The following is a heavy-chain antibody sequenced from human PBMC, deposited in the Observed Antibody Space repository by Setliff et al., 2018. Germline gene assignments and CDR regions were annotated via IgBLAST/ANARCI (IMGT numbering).Heavy chain of an antibody. CDR3: ARRWNFGPDGSGIHDGCDM. CDR2: ISHSGST. V-gene: IGHV4-34*01. CDR1: GGSFNVYF. Sequence: SETLSLTCAVYGGSFNVYFWSWIRQPPGKGLEWIGEISHSGSTKYKSSLKSRVTISVDTPKNQFSLKLHSVTAADTAVYYCARRWNFGPDGSGIHDGCDMWGEGTMVTVS. J-gene: IGHJ3*02. D-gene: IGHD3-10*01.